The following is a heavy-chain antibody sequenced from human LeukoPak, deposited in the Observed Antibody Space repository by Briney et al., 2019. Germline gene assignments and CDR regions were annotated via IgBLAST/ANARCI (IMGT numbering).Heavy chain of an antibody. CDR1: GFFISTYN. V-gene: IGHV3-48*02. CDR3: ARDVSGYPY. J-gene: IGHJ4*02. CDR2: ISSSSSTI. Sequence: GGSLRLSCVASGFFISTYNMNWVRQAPGKGLEWVSYISSSSSTIYYADPVKGRFAISRDNAQNSLYLQMNSLRDDDTAVYYCARDVSGYPYWGQGTLVTVSS. D-gene: IGHD5-12*01.